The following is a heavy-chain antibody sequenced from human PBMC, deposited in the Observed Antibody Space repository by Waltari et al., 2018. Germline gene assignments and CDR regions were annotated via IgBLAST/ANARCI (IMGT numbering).Heavy chain of an antibody. CDR3: ATGFRGSGSYFTYYYGMDV. J-gene: IGHJ6*02. CDR2: ICYSGSN. CDR1: GGSIRSPS. Sequence: QVQLQESAPGLVKPSETLSRTCTDSGGSIRSPSWSWIRQPPGKGLEWIVSICYSGSNNYNPSLKSRVTISVDTSKNQFSLKLSSVTAADTAVYYCATGFRGSGSYFTYYYGMDVWGQGTTVTVSS. D-gene: IGHD3-10*01. V-gene: IGHV4-59*11.